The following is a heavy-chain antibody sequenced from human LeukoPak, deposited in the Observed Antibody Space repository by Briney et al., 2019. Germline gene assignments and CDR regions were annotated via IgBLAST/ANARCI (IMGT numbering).Heavy chain of an antibody. J-gene: IGHJ4*02. V-gene: IGHV3-23*01. CDR2: ISGSGGST. Sequence: GGSLRLSCAASGFTFSSYAMSWVRQAPGKGLEWVSAISGSGGSTYYADSVKGRFTISRDNSKNTLYLQMNSLRAEDTAVYYCASITMVRGVIIRGFDYWGQGTLVTVSS. CDR1: GFTFSSYA. CDR3: ASITMVRGVIIRGFDY. D-gene: IGHD3-10*01.